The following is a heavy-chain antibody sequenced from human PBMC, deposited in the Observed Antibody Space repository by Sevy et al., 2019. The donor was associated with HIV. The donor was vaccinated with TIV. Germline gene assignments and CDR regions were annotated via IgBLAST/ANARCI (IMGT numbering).Heavy chain of an antibody. CDR1: GFTFSSYA. Sequence: GGSLRLSCAASGFTFSSYAMHWVRQAPGKGLEWVAVISYDGSNKYYADSVKGRFTISRDNSKNTLYLQMNSLRAEDTAVYYCARDKGLVGTGDGDYCYYGMDVWGQGTTVTVSS. CDR2: ISYDGSNK. J-gene: IGHJ6*02. V-gene: IGHV3-30-3*01. CDR3: ARDKGLVGTGDGDYCYYGMDV. D-gene: IGHD7-27*01.